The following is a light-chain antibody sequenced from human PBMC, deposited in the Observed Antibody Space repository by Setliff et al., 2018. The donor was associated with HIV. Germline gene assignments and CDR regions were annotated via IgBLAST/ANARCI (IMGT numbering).Light chain of an antibody. CDR2: DIV. CDR1: GSDVATSKY. Sequence: QSALTQPASVSGSPGQSITISCTGTGSDVATSKYVSWYQQHPGKASKLIIYDIVTRPSGVSNRFSGSKSGGTASLTISGLQAEDEADYYCSIHRSRGYVFGSGTKGTVL. J-gene: IGLJ1*01. CDR3: SIHRSRGYV. V-gene: IGLV2-14*03.